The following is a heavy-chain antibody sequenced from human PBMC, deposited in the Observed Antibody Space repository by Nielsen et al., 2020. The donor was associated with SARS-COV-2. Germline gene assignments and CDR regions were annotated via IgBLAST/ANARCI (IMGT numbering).Heavy chain of an antibody. J-gene: IGHJ3*02. D-gene: IGHD1-26*01. CDR1: GFTVSSNY. V-gene: IGHV3-53*01. CDR2: IYSGGST. CDR3: ARDLRSSGSYLHDAFDI. Sequence: GESLKISCAASGFTVSSNYMSWVRQAPGKGLEWVSVIYSGGSTYYADSVKGRFTISRDNSKNTLYLQMNSLRAEDTAVYYCARDLRSSGSYLHDAFDIWGQGTMVTVSS.